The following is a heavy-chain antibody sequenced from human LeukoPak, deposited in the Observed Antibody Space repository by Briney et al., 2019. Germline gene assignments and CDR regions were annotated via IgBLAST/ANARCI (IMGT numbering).Heavy chain of an antibody. CDR2: IYHSGST. J-gene: IGHJ3*02. CDR3: ATNRAGTYDRPFDI. D-gene: IGHD1-26*01. CDR1: GGSISSGGYY. V-gene: IGHV4-30-2*01. Sequence: SSETLSLTCTVSGGSISSGGYYWSWIRQPPGKGLEWIGYIYHSGSTYYNPSLKSRVTISVDRSKNQFSLKLSSVTATDTAVYFCATNRAGTYDRPFDIWGQGTMVTVSS.